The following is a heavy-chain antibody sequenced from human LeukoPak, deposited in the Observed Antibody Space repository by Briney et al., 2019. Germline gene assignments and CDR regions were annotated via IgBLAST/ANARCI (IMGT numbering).Heavy chain of an antibody. CDR2: INHSGST. J-gene: IGHJ4*02. CDR1: GGSFSGYY. CDR3: ARPPLGLLLYYCDY. D-gene: IGHD2-15*01. V-gene: IGHV4-34*01. Sequence: SETLSLTCAVYGGSFSGYYWSWIRQAPGKGLEWIGEINHSGSTNYNPSLKSRVTISVDTSKNQFSLKLSSVAAADTAVYYCARPPLGLLLYYCDYWGQGTLVSVS.